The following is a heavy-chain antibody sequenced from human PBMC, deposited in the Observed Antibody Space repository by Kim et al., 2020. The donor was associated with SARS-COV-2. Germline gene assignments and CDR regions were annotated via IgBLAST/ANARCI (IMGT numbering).Heavy chain of an antibody. V-gene: IGHV1-69*04. Sequence: SVKVSCKASGGTFSSYAISWVRQAPGQGLEWMGRIIPILGIANYAQKFQGRVTITADKSTSTAYMELSSLRSEDTAVYYCARATDYDILTGSIYNWFDPWGQGTLVTVSS. CDR3: ARATDYDILTGSIYNWFDP. J-gene: IGHJ5*02. D-gene: IGHD3-9*01. CDR2: IIPILGIA. CDR1: GGTFSSYA.